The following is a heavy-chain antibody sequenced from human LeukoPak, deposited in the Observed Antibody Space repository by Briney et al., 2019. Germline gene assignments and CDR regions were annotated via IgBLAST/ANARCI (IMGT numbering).Heavy chain of an antibody. V-gene: IGHV3-21*01. J-gene: IGHJ4*02. CDR1: GFTFSNYN. CDR2: ISSSSNYI. Sequence: PGGSLRLPCAASGFTFSNYNMNWVRQAPGKGLEWVSSISSSSNYIYYADSVKGRFTISRDNAKNSLYLQMNSLRVEDTAVYYCSRDPDSGYWGQGTLVTVSS. D-gene: IGHD6-25*01. CDR3: SRDPDSGY.